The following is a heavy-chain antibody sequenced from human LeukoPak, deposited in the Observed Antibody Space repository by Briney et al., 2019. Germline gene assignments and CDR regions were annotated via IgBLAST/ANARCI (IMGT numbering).Heavy chain of an antibody. CDR3: ARDSGSGSGNFDY. CDR2: INHSGST. CDR1: GGSFSGYY. V-gene: IGHV4-34*01. D-gene: IGHD3-10*01. Sequence: SETLSLTCAVYGGSFSGYYWSWIRQPPGKGLEWIGEINHSGSTNYNPSLKSRVTISVDTSKNQFSLKLSSVTAADTAVYYCARDSGSGSGNFDYWGQGTLVTVSS. J-gene: IGHJ4*02.